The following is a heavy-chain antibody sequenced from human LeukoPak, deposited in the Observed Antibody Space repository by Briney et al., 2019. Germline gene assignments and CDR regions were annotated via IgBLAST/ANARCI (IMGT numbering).Heavy chain of an antibody. J-gene: IGHJ4*02. CDR3: ARVYSDSSGYYVQGFDY. CDR2: MNPNSRNT. Sequence: ASVTVSCKASGYTFTSYDINWVRQAAGQGLERVGWMNPNSRNTGYAQKFQGRVTMTMNTAISTAYMELSSLRSDDTAVYYCARVYSDSSGYYVQGFDYWGQGTLVTVSS. V-gene: IGHV1-8*01. D-gene: IGHD3-22*01. CDR1: GYTFTSYD.